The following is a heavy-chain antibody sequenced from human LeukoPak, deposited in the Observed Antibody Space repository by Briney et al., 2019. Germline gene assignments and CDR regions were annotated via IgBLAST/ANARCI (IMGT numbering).Heavy chain of an antibody. J-gene: IGHJ5*02. CDR3: ARVIPYSSSHHNWFDP. D-gene: IGHD6-13*01. CDR2: IYYSGST. CDR1: GGSISSSSYY. Sequence: SETLSLSCTVSGGSISSSSYYWGWIRQPPGKGLGWIGSIYYSGSTYYNPSLESRVTISVDTSKNQFSLKLSSVTAADTAVYYCARVIPYSSSHHNWFDPWGQGTLVTVSS. V-gene: IGHV4-39*01.